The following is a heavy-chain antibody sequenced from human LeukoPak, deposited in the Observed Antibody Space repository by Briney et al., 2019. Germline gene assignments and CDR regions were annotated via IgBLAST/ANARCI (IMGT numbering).Heavy chain of an antibody. V-gene: IGHV1-2*02. CDR3: ARVLGYCSGGGCSEYFQH. CDR2: INPNSGFT. Sequence: ASVKVSCKASGYPFTGYYLHWVRQAPGQGLEWMGWINPNSGFTNYAQKFQGRVTVTRDTSISTAYMELSRLRSDDTAVYYCARVLGYCSGGGCSEYFQHWGQGTLVTVSS. D-gene: IGHD2-15*01. J-gene: IGHJ1*01. CDR1: GYPFTGYY.